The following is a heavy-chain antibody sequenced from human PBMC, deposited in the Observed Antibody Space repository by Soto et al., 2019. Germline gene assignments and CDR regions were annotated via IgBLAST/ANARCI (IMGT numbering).Heavy chain of an antibody. D-gene: IGHD6-13*01. CDR1: GYTFTSHA. CDR2: ISAYNGHT. CDR3: ARVTVIAAAIGFNWFDP. J-gene: IGHJ5*02. Sequence: QVQLVQSGAEVKKPGASVKVSCKASGYTFTSHAITWVRQAPGQGLEWLGWISAYNGHTNYAQKLQGRVTMTRDASTSTVYMELRNLRSDDTAVYYCARVTVIAAAIGFNWFDPWGQGTLVTVSS. V-gene: IGHV1-18*01.